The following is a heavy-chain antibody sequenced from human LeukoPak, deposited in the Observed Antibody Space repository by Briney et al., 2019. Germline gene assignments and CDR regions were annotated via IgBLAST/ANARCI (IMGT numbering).Heavy chain of an antibody. CDR2: IWYDGSNK. V-gene: IGHV3-33*01. Sequence: GGSLRLSCAASGFTFSSYGMHWVRQAPGKGLERVAVIWYDGSNKYYADSVKGRFTISRDNSKNTVFLHMNSLRAEDTAMYYCARGDDSGYYDYFDYWGQGALVTVSS. J-gene: IGHJ4*02. D-gene: IGHD3-22*01. CDR1: GFTFSSYG. CDR3: ARGDDSGYYDYFDY.